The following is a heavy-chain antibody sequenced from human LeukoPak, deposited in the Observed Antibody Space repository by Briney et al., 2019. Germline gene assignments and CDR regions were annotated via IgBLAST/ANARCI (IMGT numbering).Heavy chain of an antibody. CDR1: GYTFTGHN. J-gene: IGHJ6*02. CDR2: IDPYSGGA. CDR3: ARSATGPDV. Sequence: ASVKVSCKASGYTFTGHNMHWVRQAPGQGLEWMGWIDPYSGGASYAQKFQGRVTMTRDTSISTAYMELRSLRSDDTAVYDCARSATGPDVWGQGTTVTVSS. V-gene: IGHV1-2*02.